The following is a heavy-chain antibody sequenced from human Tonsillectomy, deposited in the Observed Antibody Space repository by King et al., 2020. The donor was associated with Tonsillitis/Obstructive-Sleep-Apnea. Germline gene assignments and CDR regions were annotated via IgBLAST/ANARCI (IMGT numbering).Heavy chain of an antibody. CDR2: IDPSDSYT. J-gene: IGHJ6*02. V-gene: IGHV5-10-1*03. CDR1: GYSFTSYW. CDR3: ARQTYYYGMDV. Sequence: QLVPSGAEVKKPGESLRISCEGSGYSFTSYWLIWVRQMPGKGLEWMGRIDPSDSYTNYGPSFQGHVTISVDKSISTAYLQWSSLKAADTAMYYCARQTYYYGMDVWGQGTTVTVSS.